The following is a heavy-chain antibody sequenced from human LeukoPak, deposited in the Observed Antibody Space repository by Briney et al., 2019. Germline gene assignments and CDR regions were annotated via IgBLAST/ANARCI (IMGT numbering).Heavy chain of an antibody. Sequence: PGGSLRLSCAASGITFSNSAMHWVRQAPGMGLEWVAVISHDGTNTYYADSVKGRFTISRDNSRNTLYLQMNSLRAEDTALYYCARDRLVLRGAYSSSGLDVWGQGTTVTVSS. CDR3: ARDRLVLRGAYSSSGLDV. CDR1: GITFSNSA. V-gene: IGHV3-30-3*01. J-gene: IGHJ6*02. CDR2: ISHDGTNT. D-gene: IGHD3-10*01.